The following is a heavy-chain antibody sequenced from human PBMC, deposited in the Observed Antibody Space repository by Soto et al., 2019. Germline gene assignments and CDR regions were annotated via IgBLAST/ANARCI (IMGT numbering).Heavy chain of an antibody. V-gene: IGHV3-49*03. CDR3: LERYPF. CDR1: GFPFGNFI. J-gene: IGHJ1*01. Sequence: GGPLRLGCTASGFPFGNFIMSWFRQAPGKGMEWVGFIRSQPYGGTAEYAASVRGRFTISRDDSKGIAYLQMNSLQIEYSGVYYCLERYPFRGQRTLVPVSS. CDR2: IRSQPYGGTA. D-gene: IGHD3-16*02.